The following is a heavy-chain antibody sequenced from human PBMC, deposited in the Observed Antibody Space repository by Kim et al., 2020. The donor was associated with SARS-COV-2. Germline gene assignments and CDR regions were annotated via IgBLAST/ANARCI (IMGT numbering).Heavy chain of an antibody. CDR3: ARDRDNWNHAADY. J-gene: IGHJ4*02. V-gene: IGHV3-30*01. Sequence: YADSVKGRFTISRDNSKNTLYLQMNSLSAEDTAVYYCARDRDNWNHAADYWGQGTLVTVSS. D-gene: IGHD1-20*01.